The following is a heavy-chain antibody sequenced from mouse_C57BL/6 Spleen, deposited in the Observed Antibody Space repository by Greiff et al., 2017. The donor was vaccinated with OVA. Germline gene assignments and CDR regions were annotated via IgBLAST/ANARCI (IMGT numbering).Heavy chain of an antibody. CDR1: GYTFTSYW. Sequence: QVQLQQPGAELVKPGASVKLSCKASGYTFTSYWMPWVKQRPGQGLEWIGEIDPSDSYTNYNQKFKGKATLTVDTSSSTAYMQLSSLTSEDSAVYYCARKDDYFDYWGQGTTLTVSS. CDR2: IDPSDSYT. CDR3: ARKDDYFDY. J-gene: IGHJ2*01. V-gene: IGHV1-50*01.